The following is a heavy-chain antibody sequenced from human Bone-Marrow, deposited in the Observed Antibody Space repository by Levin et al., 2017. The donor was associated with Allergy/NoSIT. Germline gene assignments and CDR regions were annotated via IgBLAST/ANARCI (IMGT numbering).Heavy chain of an antibody. J-gene: IGHJ4*02. CDR2: IRSKAYGGTT. CDR1: GFTFGDYA. CDR3: TTRNIDWFAFDY. V-gene: IGHV3-49*03. Sequence: GGSLRLSCTASGFTFGDYAMSWFRQAPGKGLEWVGFIRSKAYGGTTEYAASVKGRFTISRDDSKSIAYLQMNRLKTEETAVYYCTTRNIDWFAFDYWGQGTLVTVS. D-gene: IGHD3-9*01.